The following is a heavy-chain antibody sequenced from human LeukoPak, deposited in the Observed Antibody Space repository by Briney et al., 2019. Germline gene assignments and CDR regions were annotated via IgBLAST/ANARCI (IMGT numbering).Heavy chain of an antibody. J-gene: IGHJ5*02. CDR1: GGSFSGYY. CDR3: ARGRRITMVRGVTPRWFDP. V-gene: IGHV4-34*01. CDR2: INHSGST. D-gene: IGHD3-10*01. Sequence: PSETLSLTCAVYGGSFSGYYWSWIRQPPGKGLEWIGEINHSGSTNYNPSLKSRVTISVDTSKNQFSLKLSSVTAADTAVYYCARGRRITMVRGVTPRWFDPWGQGTLVTVSS.